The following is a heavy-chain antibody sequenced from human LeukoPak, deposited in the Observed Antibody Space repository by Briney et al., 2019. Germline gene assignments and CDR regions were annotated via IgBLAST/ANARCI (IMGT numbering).Heavy chain of an antibody. D-gene: IGHD6-13*01. CDR2: FSATDGSA. CDR1: GITVNNYG. Sequence: GGSLRLSCAASGITVNNYGMTWIRQAPGKGLDWVSAFSATDGSAQYADAVRGRFSISRDNSKNSLYLQMNSLGDEGTAVYFCAKARVAAAGTGAFDVWGQGTTVTVSS. J-gene: IGHJ3*01. CDR3: AKARVAAAGTGAFDV. V-gene: IGHV3-23*01.